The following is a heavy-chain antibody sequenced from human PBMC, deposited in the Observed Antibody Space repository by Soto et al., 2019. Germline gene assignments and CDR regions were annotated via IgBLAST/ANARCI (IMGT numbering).Heavy chain of an antibody. CDR3: AREREDYDYSNYYFIFDY. Sequence: GASVKVSCKASGYTFTGYYMHWVRQAPGQGLEWMGWINPNSGGTNYAQKFQGWITMTRDTSISTAYMELSRLRSDDTAVYYCAREREDYDYSNYYFIFDYWGQGTLVTVSS. CDR1: GYTFTGYY. D-gene: IGHD4-4*01. J-gene: IGHJ4*02. V-gene: IGHV1-2*04. CDR2: INPNSGGT.